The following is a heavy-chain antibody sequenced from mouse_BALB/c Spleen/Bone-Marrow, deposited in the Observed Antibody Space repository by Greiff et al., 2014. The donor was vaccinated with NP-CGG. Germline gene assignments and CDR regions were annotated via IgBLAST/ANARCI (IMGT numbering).Heavy chain of an antibody. V-gene: IGHV1-77*01. J-gene: IGHJ4*01. CDR2: IDPGRGSS. D-gene: IGHD2-1*01. Sequence: VQLQQSGPELVKPGASVKMSCKASGYTFTDYVISWVKQRTGQGLEWIGEIDPGRGSSFYNEKFKAKATLTADKSANSAYMQRISFASYDSAVYSGARDGIFSAIDYWGQGTSLTVSS. CDR3: ARDGIFSAIDY. CDR1: GYTFTDYV.